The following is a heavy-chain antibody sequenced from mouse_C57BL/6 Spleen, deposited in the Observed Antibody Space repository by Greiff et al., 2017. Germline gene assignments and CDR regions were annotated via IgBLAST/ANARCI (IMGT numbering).Heavy chain of an antibody. CDR3: ARAPPYYDSSTLYYYAMDY. CDR2: IYPRSGNT. J-gene: IGHJ4*01. V-gene: IGHV1-81*01. Sequence: VQLQQSGAELARPGASVKLSCKASGYTFTSYGISWVKQRTGQGLAWIGEIYPRSGNTYYNEKFKGKATLTADKSSSTAYMELRSRTSEDSAVYFCARAPPYYDSSTLYYYAMDYWGQGTSVTVSS. CDR1: GYTFTSYG. D-gene: IGHD1-1*01.